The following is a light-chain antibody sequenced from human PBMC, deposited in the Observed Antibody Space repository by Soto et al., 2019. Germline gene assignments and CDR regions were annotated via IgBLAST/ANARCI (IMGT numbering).Light chain of an antibody. CDR1: QDINNS. CDR3: QQYDNLPLT. CDR2: DAS. V-gene: IGKV1-33*01. Sequence: DIQMTQSPSSLSASVGDRVTITCQASQDINNSLNWYQQKPGKAPKLLIYDASSLEAGVTSRFSGSGSATDFTFAMSSLQAEDIATYYCQQYDNLPLTFGGRTKVQIK. J-gene: IGKJ4*01.